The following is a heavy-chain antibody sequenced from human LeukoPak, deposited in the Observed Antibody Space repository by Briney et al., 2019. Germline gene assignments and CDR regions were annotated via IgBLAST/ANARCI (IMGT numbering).Heavy chain of an antibody. J-gene: IGHJ5*02. CDR2: ISDDGSSK. CDR1: GFTFSSYA. V-gene: IGHV3-30*04. D-gene: IGHD6-13*01. Sequence: GGSLRLSCAASGFTFSSYAIHWVRQAPGKGLEWVAVISDDGSSKYYADSVKGRFTISRDNSKNTLYLQMNSLRAEDTAVYFCARERLAATGTGWFEPWGRGTLVTVSS. CDR3: ARERLAATGTGWFEP.